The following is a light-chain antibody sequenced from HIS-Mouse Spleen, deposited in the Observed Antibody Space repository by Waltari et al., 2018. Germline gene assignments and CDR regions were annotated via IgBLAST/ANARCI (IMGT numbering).Light chain of an antibody. V-gene: IGLV1-47*01. J-gene: IGLJ2*01. CDR2: RNN. Sequence: QSVLTQPPSASGTPGQRVTISCSGSSSNIGRNYVYWYQQLPGTAPKLLIYRNNQRPSGVPDRFSGSKSGTSASLAISGLRSEDEADYYCSSYTSSSTPVFGGGTKLTVL. CDR1: SSNIGRNY. CDR3: SSYTSSSTPV.